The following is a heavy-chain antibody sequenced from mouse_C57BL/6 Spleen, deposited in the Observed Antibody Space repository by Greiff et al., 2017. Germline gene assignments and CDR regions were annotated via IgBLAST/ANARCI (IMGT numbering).Heavy chain of an antibody. CDR3: ASPITTVVAAPFAY. J-gene: IGHJ3*01. CDR2: ISDGGSYT. V-gene: IGHV5-4*01. D-gene: IGHD1-1*01. Sequence: EVQGVESGGGLVKPGGSLKLSCAASGFTFSSYAMSWVRQTPEKRLEWVATISDGGSYTYYPDKVKGRFTISRDNAKNNLYLQMSHLKSEDTAMYYCASPITTVVAAPFAYWGQGTLVTVSA. CDR1: GFTFSSYA.